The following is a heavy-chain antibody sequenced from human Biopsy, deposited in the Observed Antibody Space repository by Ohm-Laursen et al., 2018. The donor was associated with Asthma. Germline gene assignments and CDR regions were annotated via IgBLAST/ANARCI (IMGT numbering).Heavy chain of an antibody. CDR2: IYSGGTS. D-gene: IGHD3-22*01. V-gene: IGHV3-53*01. CDR3: ARGDSSNWSHYYFGY. Sequence: GSLRLSCAAPGFTVSRDHMFWVRQAPGKGLEWVSVIYSGGTSHTADSVRGRFTISRDFSKNTLHLQMHSLRVEDTAVYYCARGDSSNWSHYYFGYWGQGTLVTVSS. J-gene: IGHJ4*02. CDR1: GFTVSRDH.